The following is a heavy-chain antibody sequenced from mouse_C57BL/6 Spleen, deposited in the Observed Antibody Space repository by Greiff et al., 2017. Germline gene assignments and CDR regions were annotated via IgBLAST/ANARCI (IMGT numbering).Heavy chain of an antibody. J-gene: IGHJ2*01. CDR2: IDPSDSYT. CDR1: GYTFTSYW. D-gene: IGHD2-3*01. Sequence: VQLQQPGAELVKPGASVKLSCKASGYTFTSYWMQWVKQRPGQGLEWIGEIDPSDSYTNYNQKFKGKATLTVDTSSSTAYMQLSSLTSEDSAVYYCASLRKIYDGYYPYYFDYWGQGTTLTVSS. CDR3: ASLRKIYDGYYPYYFDY. V-gene: IGHV1-50*01.